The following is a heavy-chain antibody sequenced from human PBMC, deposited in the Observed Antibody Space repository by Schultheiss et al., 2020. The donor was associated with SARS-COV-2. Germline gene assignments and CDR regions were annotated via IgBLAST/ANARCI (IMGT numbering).Heavy chain of an antibody. J-gene: IGHJ6*03. D-gene: IGHD3-10*01. CDR2: IYYSGST. V-gene: IGHV4-61*08. Sequence: SQTLSLTCTVSGGSISSGGYYWSWIRQPPGKGLEWIGYIYYSGSTNYNPSLKSRVTISVDKSKNQFSLKLSSVTAADTAVYYCARDGDFYYYYMDVWGKGTTVTVSS. CDR1: GGSISSGGYY. CDR3: ARDGDFYYYYMDV.